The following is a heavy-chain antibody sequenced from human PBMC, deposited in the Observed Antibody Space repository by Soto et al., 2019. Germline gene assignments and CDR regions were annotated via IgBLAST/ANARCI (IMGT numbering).Heavy chain of an antibody. V-gene: IGHV1-46*01. D-gene: IGHD3-3*01. J-gene: IGHJ6*02. CDR3: ARVRSGEWLFTADYYYYGMDV. CDR2: INPSGGST. CDR1: GYTFTSYY. Sequence: ASVKVSCKASGYTFTSYYMHWVRQAPGQGLEWMGIINPSGGSTSYAQKFQGRVTLTRDTSTSTVYMELSSLRSEDTAVYYCARVRSGEWLFTADYYYYGMDVWGQGTTVTVSS.